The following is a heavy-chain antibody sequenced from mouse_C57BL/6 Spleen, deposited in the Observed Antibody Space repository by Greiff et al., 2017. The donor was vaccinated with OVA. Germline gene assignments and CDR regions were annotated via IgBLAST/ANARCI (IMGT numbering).Heavy chain of an antibody. J-gene: IGHJ3*01. CDR2: IYPGSGNT. CDR1: GYSFTSYY. Sequence: QVQLQQSGPELVKPGASVKISCKASGYSFTSYYIHWVKQRPGQGLEWIGWIYPGSGNTKYNEKFKGKATLTADTSSSTAYMQLSSLTSEDSAVYYCARPSIYDGYYWFAYWGKGTLVTVSA. V-gene: IGHV1-66*01. CDR3: ARPSIYDGYYWFAY. D-gene: IGHD2-3*01.